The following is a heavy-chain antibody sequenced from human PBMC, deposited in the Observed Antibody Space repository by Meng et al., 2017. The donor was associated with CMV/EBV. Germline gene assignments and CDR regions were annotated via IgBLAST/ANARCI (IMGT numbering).Heavy chain of an antibody. V-gene: IGHV3-30*02. CDR3: ANFGGEVY. CDR2: IRYDGSNK. CDR1: GFTFSSYG. Sequence: GESLKISYAASGFTFSSYGMHWVRQAPGKGLEWVAFIRYDGSNKYYADSVKGRFTISRDNSKNTLYLQMNSLRAEDTAVYYCANFGGEVYWGQGTLVTVSS. J-gene: IGHJ4*02. D-gene: IGHD3-10*01.